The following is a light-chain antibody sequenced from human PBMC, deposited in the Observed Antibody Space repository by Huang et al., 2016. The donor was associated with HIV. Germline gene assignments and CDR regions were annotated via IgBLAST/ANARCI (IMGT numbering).Light chain of an antibody. CDR1: RSLSSN. J-gene: IGKJ1*01. CDR3: QQYNNWPPA. V-gene: IGKV3-15*01. Sequence: IVMTQSPVTLSVSPGERATISCRASRSLSSNLAWYQQKLGQAPRLLMYGASTRATGIPARCSGTGSGTEFTLTISSLQSEDFAVYYCQQYNNWPPAFGQGTKVEIK. CDR2: GAS.